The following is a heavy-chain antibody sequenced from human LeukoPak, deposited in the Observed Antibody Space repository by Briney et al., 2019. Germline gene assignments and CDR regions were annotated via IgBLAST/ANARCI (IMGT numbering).Heavy chain of an antibody. CDR3: AKGERGAMVWLL. D-gene: IGHD5-18*01. V-gene: IGHV3-21*04. Sequence: GGSLRLSCAASGFTFSSYSMNWVRQAPGKGLEWVSSISSSSSYIYYADSVKGRFTISRDNAKNSLYLQMNSLRAEDTAVYYCAKGERGAMVWLLWGQGTLVTVSS. CDR2: ISSSSSYI. CDR1: GFTFSSYS. J-gene: IGHJ4*02.